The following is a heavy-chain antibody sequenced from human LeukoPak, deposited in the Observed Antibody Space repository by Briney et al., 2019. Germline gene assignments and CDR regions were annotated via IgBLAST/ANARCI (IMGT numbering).Heavy chain of an antibody. D-gene: IGHD3-9*01. CDR3: ARGVPRTYYDILTGYPTYYYMDV. Sequence: ASVKVSCKASGYTFTSYDINWVRQATGQGLEWMGWMNPNSGNTGYAQKFQGRVTITRNTSISTAYMELSSLRSEDTAVYYCARGVPRTYYDILTGYPTYYYMDVWGKRTTVTVSS. V-gene: IGHV1-8*03. CDR1: GYTFTSYD. J-gene: IGHJ6*03. CDR2: MNPNSGNT.